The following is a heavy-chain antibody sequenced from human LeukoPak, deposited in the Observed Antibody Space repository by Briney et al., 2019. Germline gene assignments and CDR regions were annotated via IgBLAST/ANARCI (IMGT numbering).Heavy chain of an antibody. CDR3: ARVFDS. V-gene: IGHV4-39*07. CDR1: GGSVSTSDYY. J-gene: IGHJ4*02. CDR2: VFYTGKT. Sequence: PSETLSLTCTVSGGSVSTSDYYWGWIRQSPVKGLEWIGDVFYTGKTNYNPSLRGRATISIDTSKNQFSLKLTYVTAADSAVYYCARVFDSWGEGTLVTVSS.